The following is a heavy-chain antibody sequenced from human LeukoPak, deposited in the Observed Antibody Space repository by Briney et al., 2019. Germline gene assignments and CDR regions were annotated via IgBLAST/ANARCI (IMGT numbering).Heavy chain of an antibody. J-gene: IGHJ6*02. V-gene: IGHV3-48*01. CDR3: ARDKSFNYYYGMDV. CDR2: ISSSSSTI. Sequence: GGSLRLSCAASGFTFSNAWMSWVRQAPGKGLEWVSYISSSSSTIYYADSVKGRFTISRDNAKNSLSLQMNSLRAEDTAVYYCARDKSFNYYYGMDVWGQGTTVTVSS. CDR1: GFTFSNAW.